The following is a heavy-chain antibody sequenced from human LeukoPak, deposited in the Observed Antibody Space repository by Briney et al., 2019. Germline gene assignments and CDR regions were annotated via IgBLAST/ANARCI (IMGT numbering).Heavy chain of an antibody. CDR1: GYTFTDYY. V-gene: IGHV1-2*02. J-gene: IGHJ4*02. Sequence: ASVKVSCKASGYTFTDYYMHWVRQAPRQGLEWMGWISPNSGGTNYAQKFQGRVTMTRDTSISTAYMELSRLRSDDTAVYSCAREETYCSGGSCYGYWGQGTLVTVSS. CDR2: ISPNSGGT. CDR3: AREETYCSGGSCYGY. D-gene: IGHD2-15*01.